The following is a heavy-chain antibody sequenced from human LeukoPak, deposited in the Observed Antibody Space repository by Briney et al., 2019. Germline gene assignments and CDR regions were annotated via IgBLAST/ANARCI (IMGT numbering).Heavy chain of an antibody. CDR2: IYHSGST. CDR3: ATKTAAGNYYYYYMDV. D-gene: IGHD6-13*01. CDR1: GYSISSGYY. J-gene: IGHJ6*03. Sequence: KPSETLSLTCAVSGYSISSGYYWGWIRQPPGKGLEWIGSIYHSGSTYYNPPLKSRVTISVDTSKNQFSLKLSSVTAADTAVYYCATKTAAGNYYYYYMDVWGKGTTVTVSS. V-gene: IGHV4-38-2*01.